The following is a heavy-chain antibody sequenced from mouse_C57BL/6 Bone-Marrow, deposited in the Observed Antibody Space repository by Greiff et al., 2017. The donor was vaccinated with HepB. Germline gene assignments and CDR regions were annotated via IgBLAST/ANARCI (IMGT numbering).Heavy chain of an antibody. J-gene: IGHJ4*01. V-gene: IGHV5-4*01. Sequence: DVQLVESGGGLVKPGGSLKLSCAASGFTFSSYAMSWVRQTPEKRLEWVATISDGGSYTYYPDNVKGRFTISRDNAKNNLYLQMSHLKSEDTAMYYCAKSRWLLHYYAMDYWGQGTSVTVSS. CDR2: ISDGGSYT. D-gene: IGHD2-3*01. CDR1: GFTFSSYA. CDR3: AKSRWLLHYYAMDY.